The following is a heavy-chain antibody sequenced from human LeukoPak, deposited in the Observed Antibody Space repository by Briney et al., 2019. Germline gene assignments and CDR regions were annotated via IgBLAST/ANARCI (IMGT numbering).Heavy chain of an antibody. Sequence: GGSLRLSCAASGFTFSNYWMSWVRQAQGKGLEGVANIKQDGSEKHYVDSVKGRFTISRDNAKNSLFLQMNSLRAEDTAVYYCARYATVAAHRDFDYWGQGTLVTVSS. J-gene: IGHJ4*02. D-gene: IGHD6-19*01. CDR2: IKQDGSEK. CDR1: GFTFSNYW. V-gene: IGHV3-7*01. CDR3: ARYATVAAHRDFDY.